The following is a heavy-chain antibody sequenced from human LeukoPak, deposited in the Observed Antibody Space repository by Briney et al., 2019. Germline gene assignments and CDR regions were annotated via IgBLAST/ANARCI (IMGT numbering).Heavy chain of an antibody. CDR3: ARVRGGYCSSTSCRNFDY. CDR1: GYTFTSYG. Sequence: ASVKVSCKASGYTFTSYGISWVRQAPGQGLEWMGWISAYNGNTNYAQKLQGRVTMTTDTSTSTAYMELRSLRSDDTAVYYCARVRGGYCSSTSCRNFDYWGQGTLVTVSP. D-gene: IGHD2-2*01. CDR2: ISAYNGNT. J-gene: IGHJ4*02. V-gene: IGHV1-18*01.